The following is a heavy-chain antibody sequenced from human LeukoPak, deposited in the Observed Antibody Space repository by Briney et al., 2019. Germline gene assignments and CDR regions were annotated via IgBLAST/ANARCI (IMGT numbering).Heavy chain of an antibody. Sequence: GGSLRLSCAASGFTFDNYAMHWVRQAPGKGLEWVSLVSGDDSTYYADSVQGRFTISRDSRKSSLYLHMNSLRTEDTALYYCAKDVDDSGGYLDYWGQGTLVTVSS. D-gene: IGHD3-22*01. V-gene: IGHV3-43*02. J-gene: IGHJ4*02. CDR2: VSGDDST. CDR1: GFTFDNYA. CDR3: AKDVDDSGGYLDY.